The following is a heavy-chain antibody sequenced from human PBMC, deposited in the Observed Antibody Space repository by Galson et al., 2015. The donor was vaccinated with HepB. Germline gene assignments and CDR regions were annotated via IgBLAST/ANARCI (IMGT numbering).Heavy chain of an antibody. CDR3: AHRQATMIAEGWYFDL. CDR1: GFSLSTSGVG. V-gene: IGHV2-5*02. D-gene: IGHD3-22*01. CDR2: IYWDDDK. Sequence: PALVKPTQTLTLTCTFSGFSLSTSGVGVGWIRQPPGKALEWLALIYWDDDKRYSPSLKSRLTITKDTSKNQVVLTMTNMDPVDTATYYCAHRQATMIAEGWYFDLWGRGTLVTVSS. J-gene: IGHJ2*01.